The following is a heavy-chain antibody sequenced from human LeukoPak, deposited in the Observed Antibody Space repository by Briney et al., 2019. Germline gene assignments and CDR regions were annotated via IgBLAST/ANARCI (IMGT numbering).Heavy chain of an antibody. J-gene: IGHJ5*02. Sequence: TGRSLRLSCAASGFSFSSYGMHWVRQAPGKGLEWVAVIWYDGSYKFSTDSVKGRFTISRDNSKNTLYLQMSSLRAEDTAVYYCARDSRDIVLVPAAINWFDPWGQGTLVTVSS. D-gene: IGHD2-2*01. V-gene: IGHV3-33*01. CDR2: IWYDGSYK. CDR1: GFSFSSYG. CDR3: ARDSRDIVLVPAAINWFDP.